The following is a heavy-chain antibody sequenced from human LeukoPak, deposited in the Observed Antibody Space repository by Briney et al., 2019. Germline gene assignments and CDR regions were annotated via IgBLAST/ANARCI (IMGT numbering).Heavy chain of an antibody. CDR3: ARRQYNWNYRAHDY. V-gene: IGHV4-31*03. D-gene: IGHD1-7*01. J-gene: IGHJ4*02. CDR2: IYYSGST. CDR1: GGSISSGGYY. Sequence: SETLSLTCTVSGGSISSGGYYWSWIRQHPGKGLEWIGYIYYSGSTYYNPSLKSRVTISVDTSKNQFSLKLSSVTAADTAVYYCARRQYNWNYRAHDYWGQGTLVTVSS.